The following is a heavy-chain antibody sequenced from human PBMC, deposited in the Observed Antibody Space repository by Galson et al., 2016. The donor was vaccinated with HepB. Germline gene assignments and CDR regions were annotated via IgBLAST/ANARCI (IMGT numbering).Heavy chain of an antibody. CDR3: AVVLNKSMGDY. D-gene: IGHD1/OR15-1a*01. V-gene: IGHV1-8*01. J-gene: IGHJ4*02. CDR1: GYTFTSYD. CDR2: INPDSGDT. Sequence: SVKVSCKASGYTFTSYDINWVRQASGQGLEWMGWINPDSGDTGYAQKFQGRVTMTTDTSINTAYMELSRLRSDDTAVYYCAVVLNKSMGDYWGQGTLVTVSS.